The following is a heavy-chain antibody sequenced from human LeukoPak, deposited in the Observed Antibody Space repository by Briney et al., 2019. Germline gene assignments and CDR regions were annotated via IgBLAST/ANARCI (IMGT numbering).Heavy chain of an antibody. J-gene: IGHJ5*02. CDR1: GFTFSDYY. CDR2: ISSSGSTI. D-gene: IGHD5-18*01. V-gene: IGHV3-11*04. Sequence: PGGSLRLSCAASGFTFSDYYMSWIRQAPGKGLEWVSYISSSGSTIYYADSVSARFTISRDNAKNSLYLQMNSLRAEDTAVYYCARENRYGPRDWFDPWGQGTLVTVSS. CDR3: ARENRYGPRDWFDP.